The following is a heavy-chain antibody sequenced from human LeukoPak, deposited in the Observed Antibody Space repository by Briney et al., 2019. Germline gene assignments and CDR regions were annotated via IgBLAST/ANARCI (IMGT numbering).Heavy chain of an antibody. Sequence: ASVKVSCKASGYTFTGYYMHWVRQAPGQGLEWMGLINPNSGGTNYAQKFQGRVTMTRDTSINTAYMELSSLRSDDTAVYYCARGIFGEVLGAFDIWGQGTMVTVSS. CDR3: ARGIFGEVLGAFDI. CDR2: INPNSGGT. D-gene: IGHD3-3*01. V-gene: IGHV1-2*02. J-gene: IGHJ3*02. CDR1: GYTFTGYY.